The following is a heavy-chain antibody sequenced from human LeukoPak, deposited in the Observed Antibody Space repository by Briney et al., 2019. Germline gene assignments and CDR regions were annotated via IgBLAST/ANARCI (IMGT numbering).Heavy chain of an antibody. CDR2: IYYSGST. D-gene: IGHD2-2*01. CDR1: GGSISSSSYY. CDR3: ARDRGTDIVVVPAAVPDAFDI. V-gene: IGHV4-39*07. J-gene: IGHJ3*02. Sequence: PSETLSLTCTVSGGSISSSSYYWGWIRQPPGKGLEWIGSIYYSGSTYYNPSLKSRVTISVDTSKNQFSLKLSSVTAADTAVYYCARDRGTDIVVVPAAVPDAFDIWGQGTMVTVSS.